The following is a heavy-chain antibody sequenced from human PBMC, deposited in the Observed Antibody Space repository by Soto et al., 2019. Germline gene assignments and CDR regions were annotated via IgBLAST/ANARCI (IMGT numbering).Heavy chain of an antibody. D-gene: IGHD2-15*01. CDR3: ARGTPSPLIVRSSRGPWFDP. CDR2: INHSGST. J-gene: IGHJ5*02. Sequence: SETLSLTCAAYVGSFSGYYWSWIRQPPGKGLEWIGEINHSGSTNYNPSLKSRVTISVDTSKMQVSLKLSSVTAADTAVYFCARGTPSPLIVRSSRGPWFDPWGQGTLVTSPQ. V-gene: IGHV4-34*01. CDR1: VGSFSGYY.